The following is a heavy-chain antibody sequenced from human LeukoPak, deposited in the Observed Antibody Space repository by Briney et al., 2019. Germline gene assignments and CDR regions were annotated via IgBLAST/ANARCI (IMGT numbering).Heavy chain of an antibody. Sequence: GRSLILSCDASGFTFEDYTMHWVRQAPGKGLECVSLINWDGYTTYYADSVQGLFTISRDNSKNSLYLQMNSLGTEDTALYYCAKTRSGYSYGYDLDYWGQGTLVIVSS. CDR2: INWDGYTT. CDR1: GFTFEDYT. D-gene: IGHD5-18*01. CDR3: AKTRSGYSYGYDLDY. V-gene: IGHV3-43*01. J-gene: IGHJ4*02.